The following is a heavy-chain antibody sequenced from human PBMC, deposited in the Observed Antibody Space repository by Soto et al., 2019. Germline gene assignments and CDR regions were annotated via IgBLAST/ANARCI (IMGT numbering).Heavy chain of an antibody. CDR2: ISSSGSTI. Sequence: QVQLVESGGGLVKPGGSLRLSCAASGFTFSDYYMSWIRQAPGKGLEWVSYISSSGSTIYYADSVKGRFTISRDNAKNSLDLQMNLLRAEDTAVYYCACVSMVRGVIITTPYYYYMDVWGKGTTVTVSS. CDR1: GFTFSDYY. CDR3: ACVSMVRGVIITTPYYYYMDV. J-gene: IGHJ6*03. D-gene: IGHD3-10*01. V-gene: IGHV3-11*01.